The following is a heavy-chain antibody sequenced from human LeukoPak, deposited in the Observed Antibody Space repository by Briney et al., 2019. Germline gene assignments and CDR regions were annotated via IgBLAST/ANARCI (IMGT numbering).Heavy chain of an antibody. CDR3: ARTRTSGGYSASDY. CDR2: NNWNGGST. J-gene: IGHJ4*02. V-gene: IGHV3-20*04. D-gene: IGHD3-10*01. CDR1: GFFLDNDG. Sequence: GGSLRLSCAVSGFFLDNDGMTWVRQAPGKGLEWVSGNNWNGGSTGYADSVKGRFTISRDNAKNCLYLQMNSLRAEDTALYYCARTRTSGGYSASDYWGQGTLVTVSS.